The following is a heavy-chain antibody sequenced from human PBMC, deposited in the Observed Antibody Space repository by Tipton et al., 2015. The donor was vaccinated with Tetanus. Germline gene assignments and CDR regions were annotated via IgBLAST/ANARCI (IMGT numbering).Heavy chain of an antibody. CDR2: VYYSGDI. V-gene: IGHV4-59*02. J-gene: IGHJ4*02. Sequence: TLSLTCSVSGASVSQYHWSWIRQPPGEGLEWIGYVYYSGDINYNPSLKSRVTMSVDTSKNRFSLKLGSVKGADSAVYYCARTVTFWSGYENSYYFDFWGQGILVAVSS. D-gene: IGHD3-3*01. CDR1: GASVSQYH. CDR3: ARTVTFWSGYENSYYFDF.